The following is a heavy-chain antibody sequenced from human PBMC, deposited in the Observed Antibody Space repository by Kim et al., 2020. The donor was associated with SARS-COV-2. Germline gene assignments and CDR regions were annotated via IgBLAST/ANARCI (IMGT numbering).Heavy chain of an antibody. CDR1: GFTFSSYW. J-gene: IGHJ4*02. CDR3: ARVNGDYERFDY. V-gene: IGHV3-7*03. Sequence: GGSLRLSCAGSGFTFSSYWMSWVRQAPGKGLEWVANIKQDGSEKYYVDSVKGRFTISRDNAKNSLYLQMNSLRAEDTAEYYCARVNGDYERFDYWGQGTLVTVAS. D-gene: IGHD4-17*01. CDR2: IKQDGSEK.